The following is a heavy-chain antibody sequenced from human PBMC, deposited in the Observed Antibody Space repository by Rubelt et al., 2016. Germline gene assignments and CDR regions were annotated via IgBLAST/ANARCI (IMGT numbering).Heavy chain of an antibody. CDR2: INTYNDKT. CDR1: GYTFTTYG. CDR3: ARGYFDSTGDFDY. J-gene: IGHJ4*02. D-gene: IGHD3-22*01. V-gene: IGHV1-18*01. Sequence: QVHLVQSAIEVKKPGASVKISCKTSGYTFTTYGIIWARRAPGQGLEWMGWINTYNDKTNYPQKFQGRVSMTTDSSTNTAYMEVRSLRSDDTAVYYCARGYFDSTGDFDYWGQGTLVTVSS.